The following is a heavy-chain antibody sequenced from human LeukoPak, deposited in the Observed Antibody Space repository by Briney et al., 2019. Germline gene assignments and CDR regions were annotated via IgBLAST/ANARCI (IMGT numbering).Heavy chain of an antibody. V-gene: IGHV3-11*05. Sequence: PGGSLRLSCAASGFTFSDYYMSWIRQAPGKGLEWVSYIGRSSTYTNYADSVKGRFTISRDNAKNSLYLQMNSLRAEDTAVYYCARDASDDYGDYANWFDPWGQGTLVTVSS. D-gene: IGHD4-17*01. CDR2: IGRSSTYT. J-gene: IGHJ5*02. CDR3: ARDASDDYGDYANWFDP. CDR1: GFTFSDYY.